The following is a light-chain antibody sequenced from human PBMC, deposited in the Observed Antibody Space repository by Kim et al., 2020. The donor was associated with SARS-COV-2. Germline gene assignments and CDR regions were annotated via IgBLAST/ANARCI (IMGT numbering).Light chain of an antibody. CDR3: QHYKNWPPWT. J-gene: IGKJ1*01. Sequence: EIVMTQSPATLSVSPGERATLSCRASQSIDYNLAWYQQKPGQPPRLLIYDASTRATGVPATFSGSGSGTEFTLTISSLQSEDFAVYYCQHYKNWPPWTFGQGTKV. CDR1: QSIDYN. CDR2: DAS. V-gene: IGKV3-15*01.